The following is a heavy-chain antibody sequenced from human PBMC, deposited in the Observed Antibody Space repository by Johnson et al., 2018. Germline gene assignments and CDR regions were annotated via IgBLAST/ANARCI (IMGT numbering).Heavy chain of an antibody. CDR2: ISSKAYGGTT. D-gene: IGHD1-26*01. V-gene: IGHV3-49*03. J-gene: IGHJ3*02. CDR3: TRGPSGSHDAFDI. Sequence: VQLVQSVGGLVQPGRSLRLSCTASGFTFGDYAMSWFRQAPGKGLEWVGFISSKAYGGTTEYAASVKGKFTITRDDSKSIAYLQMNSLKTEDTAVYYCTRGPSGSHDAFDIWGQGTMVTVSS. CDR1: GFTFGDYA.